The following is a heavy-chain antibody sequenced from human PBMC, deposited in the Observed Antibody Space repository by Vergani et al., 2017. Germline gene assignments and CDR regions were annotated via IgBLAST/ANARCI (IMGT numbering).Heavy chain of an antibody. D-gene: IGHD6-13*01. V-gene: IGHV4-30-4*01. CDR3: ARTTYSSSWPYFDY. Sequence: QVQLQESGPGLVKPSQTLSLTCTVSGGPISRGDYYWSWIRQPPGKGLEWIGYIYYSGSTYYNPARKSRVTISVDTAKNLFSLKLSSVTAADTAVYYCARTTYSSSWPYFDYWGQGTLVTVSS. CDR1: GGPISRGDYY. CDR2: IYYSGST. J-gene: IGHJ4*02.